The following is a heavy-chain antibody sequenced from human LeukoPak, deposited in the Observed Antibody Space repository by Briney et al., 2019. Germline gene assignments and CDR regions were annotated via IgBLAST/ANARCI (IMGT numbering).Heavy chain of an antibody. D-gene: IGHD2-2*01. V-gene: IGHV4-34*01. Sequence: SETLSLTCAVYGGSFSGYYWSWIRQPPGKGLEWIGEINHSGSTNYNPSLKSRVTISVDTSKNQFSLKLSSVTAADTAVYYCARHRVYCSSTSCYGRPFDYWGQGTLVTVSS. CDR2: INHSGST. CDR1: GGSFSGYY. CDR3: ARHRVYCSSTSCYGRPFDY. J-gene: IGHJ4*02.